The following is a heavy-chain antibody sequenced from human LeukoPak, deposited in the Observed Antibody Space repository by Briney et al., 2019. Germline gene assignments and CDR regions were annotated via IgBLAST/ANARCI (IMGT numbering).Heavy chain of an antibody. CDR3: AKAHSSAEGTTGAVGY. CDR2: ISSSGSTI. D-gene: IGHD6-19*01. J-gene: IGHJ4*02. Sequence: GGSLRLSCAASGFTFSDYYMSWIRQAPGEGLEWVSYISSSGSTIYYADSVKGRFTISRDNAKNSLYLQMNSLRAEDTAVYYCAKAHSSAEGTTGAVGYWGQGTLVTVSS. V-gene: IGHV3-11*01. CDR1: GFTFSDYY.